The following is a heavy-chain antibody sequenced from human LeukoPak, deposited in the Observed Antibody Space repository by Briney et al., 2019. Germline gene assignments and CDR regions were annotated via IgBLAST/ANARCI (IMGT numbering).Heavy chain of an antibody. Sequence: PGGSLRLSCVAAGFAFSSYAMSWLRQAPGKGLEWVSAISGSGGSTYYADSVKGRFTISRDNSKNTLYLQMNSLRAEDTAVYYCAKGSRYQLRAGWFDPWGQGTLVTV. CDR1: GFAFSSYA. J-gene: IGHJ5*02. CDR2: ISGSGGST. V-gene: IGHV3-23*01. D-gene: IGHD2-2*01. CDR3: AKGSRYQLRAGWFDP.